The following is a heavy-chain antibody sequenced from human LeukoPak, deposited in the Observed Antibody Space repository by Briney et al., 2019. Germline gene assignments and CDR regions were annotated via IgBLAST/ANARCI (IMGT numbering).Heavy chain of an antibody. V-gene: IGHV3-23*01. Sequence: GGSLRLSCAASGFTFNTFAMTWVRQAPGKGLEWVAGMIGVGTTYYADPVKGRFTLSKDNSKKTVYLQMNSLRVEDTAIYYCAKDLHYNDGRWEFDPWGQGTLVTVSS. CDR3: AKDLHYNDGRWEFDP. D-gene: IGHD5-24*01. J-gene: IGHJ5*02. CDR1: GFTFNTFA. CDR2: MIGVGTT.